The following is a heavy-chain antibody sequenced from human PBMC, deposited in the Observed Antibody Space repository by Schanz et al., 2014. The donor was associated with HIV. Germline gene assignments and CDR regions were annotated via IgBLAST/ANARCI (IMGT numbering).Heavy chain of an antibody. CDR3: ARVPGHYGEFDY. J-gene: IGHJ4*02. CDR2: ISESGGRT. CDR1: GFNFNNYA. D-gene: IGHD4-17*01. V-gene: IGHV3-23*01. Sequence: EVQLLESGGGLVQPGGSLRLSCAASGFNFNNYAMTWVRQAPGKGLEWVSSISESGGRTYYADSVNGRFTISRDNAKNSLHLQMNSLRAEDTAVYYCARVPGHYGEFDYWGQGTLVTVSS.